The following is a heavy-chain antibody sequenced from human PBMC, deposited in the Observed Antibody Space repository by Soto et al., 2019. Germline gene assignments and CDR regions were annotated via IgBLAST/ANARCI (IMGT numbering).Heavy chain of an antibody. CDR1: GYTFTGYY. D-gene: IGHD2-2*03. Sequence: ASVKVSCKSSGYTFTGYYMHWVRQAPGQGLEWMGWINPNSGGTNYAQKFQGRVTMTRDTSISTAYMELSRLRSDDTAVYYCARVDIAVVPAADWYYGRDVWG. V-gene: IGHV1-2*02. CDR2: INPNSGGT. CDR3: ARVDIAVVPAADWYYGRDV. J-gene: IGHJ6*02.